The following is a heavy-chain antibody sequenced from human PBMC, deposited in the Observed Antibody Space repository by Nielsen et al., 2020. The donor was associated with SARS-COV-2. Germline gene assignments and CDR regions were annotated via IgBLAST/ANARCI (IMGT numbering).Heavy chain of an antibody. D-gene: IGHD1-1*01. CDR3: VKDQGHELWPLSGTTPLGY. J-gene: IGHJ4*02. CDR2: ISYDGSNK. V-gene: IGHV3-30*04. Sequence: VRQAPGKGLEWVAVISYDGSNKYYADSVKGRFTISRDNSKNTLYLQMNSLRAEDTAVYYCVKDQGHELWPLSGTTPLGYWGQGTLVTVSS.